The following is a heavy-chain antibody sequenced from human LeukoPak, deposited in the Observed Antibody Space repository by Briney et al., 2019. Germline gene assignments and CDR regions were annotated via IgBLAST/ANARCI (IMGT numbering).Heavy chain of an antibody. J-gene: IGHJ3*02. CDR3: AHRSGCSSTSCYDAFDI. CDR2: IYWNDDK. D-gene: IGHD2-2*01. V-gene: IGHV2-5*01. Sequence: SGPTLVKPTQTLTLTCTFSGFSLSTSGVGVGWIRQPPGKALEWLALIYWNDDKRYSPSLKSRLTITKDTSKNRVVLTMTNMDPVDTATYYCAHRSGCSSTSCYDAFDIWGQGTMVTVSS. CDR1: GFSLSTSGVG.